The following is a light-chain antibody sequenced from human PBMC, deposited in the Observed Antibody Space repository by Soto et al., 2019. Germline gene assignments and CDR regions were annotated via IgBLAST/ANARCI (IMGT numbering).Light chain of an antibody. J-gene: IGKJ4*01. V-gene: IGKV3-15*01. Sequence: EIVMTQSPATLSVSPGGRATLSCRASQSISDTLAWYQQKPGQAPRLLIYGASKRATGFPARLSGSGSGTDFTLTISSLQSEDLAVYYCQQYNNWPRATFGGGTKVDTK. CDR2: GAS. CDR3: QQYNNWPRAT. CDR1: QSISDT.